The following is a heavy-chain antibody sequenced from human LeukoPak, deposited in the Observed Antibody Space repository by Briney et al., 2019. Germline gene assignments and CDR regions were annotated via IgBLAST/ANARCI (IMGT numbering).Heavy chain of an antibody. D-gene: IGHD3-9*01. CDR1: AFTFSNYA. Sequence: SGGSLRLSCAASAFTFSNYAMRWARQAPGKGLEWVADIRPDGSETKYVESVKGRFTISRDNAKYSLFLQMNSLRVEDTAVYHCAKDSDWSFDIWGQGTMVTVSS. J-gene: IGHJ3*02. CDR3: AKDSDWSFDI. CDR2: IRPDGSET. V-gene: IGHV3-7*01.